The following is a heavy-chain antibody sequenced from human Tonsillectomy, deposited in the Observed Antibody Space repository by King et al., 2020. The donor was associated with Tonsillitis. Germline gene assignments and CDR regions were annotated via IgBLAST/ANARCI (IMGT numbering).Heavy chain of an antibody. Sequence: QLVQSGAEVKKPGASVKVPCKASGYTFTKYYMHWVRQAPGQGLEWMGIINPNGGSTSYAQKFQGRVTMTRDTSTSTVYMELSSLRSEDTAVYYCARDCNGISYYDSSGFPTVSFDIWGQGTMVTVSS. CDR3: ARDCNGISYYDSSGFPTVSFDI. CDR2: INPNGGST. J-gene: IGHJ3*02. V-gene: IGHV1-46*01. CDR1: GYTFTKYY. D-gene: IGHD3-22*01.